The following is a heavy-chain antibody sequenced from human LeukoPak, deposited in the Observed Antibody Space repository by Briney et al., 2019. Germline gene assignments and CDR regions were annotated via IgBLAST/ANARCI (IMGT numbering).Heavy chain of an antibody. D-gene: IGHD1-26*01. CDR1: GFTFGSYG. V-gene: IGHV3-30*03. CDR3: VRKIGSPPSPGHFDY. J-gene: IGHJ4*02. Sequence: PGWSLRLSCAASGFTFGSYGMHWVRQAPGKGLEWVTFISYDGNNRKYADSVAGRFTISRDNSKNTLYLEMNSVRPEDTALYYCVRKIGSPPSPGHFDYWGQGTLVTVSS. CDR2: ISYDGNNR.